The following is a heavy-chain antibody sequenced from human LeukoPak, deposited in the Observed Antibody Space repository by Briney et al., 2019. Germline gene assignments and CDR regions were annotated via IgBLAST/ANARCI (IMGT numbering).Heavy chain of an antibody. CDR2: TRNKANSYTT. CDR3: ARGPPDYDFWSGLDY. CDR1: EFTFSSYA. D-gene: IGHD3-3*01. Sequence: GGSLRLSCAASEFTFSSYAMSWVRQAPGKGLEWVGRTRNKANSYTTEYAASVKGRFTISRDDSKNSLYLQMNSLKTEDTAVYYCARGPPDYDFWSGLDYWGQGTLVTVSS. V-gene: IGHV3-72*01. J-gene: IGHJ4*02.